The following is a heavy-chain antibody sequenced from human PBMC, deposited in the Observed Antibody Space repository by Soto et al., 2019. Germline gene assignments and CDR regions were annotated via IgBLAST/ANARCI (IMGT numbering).Heavy chain of an antibody. J-gene: IGHJ4*02. CDR3: ASDRYDYIWGSYRPPAY. CDR2: IYHSGST. D-gene: IGHD3-16*02. V-gene: IGHV4-4*02. Sequence: QVQLQESGPGLVKPSGTLSLTCAVSSGSISSSNWWSWVRQPPGKGLEWIGEIYHSGSTNYYPSLKSRVTISVDKSKNQFSRKLSSVTAADTAVYYCASDRYDYIWGSYRPPAYWGQGTLVTVSS. CDR1: SGSISSSNW.